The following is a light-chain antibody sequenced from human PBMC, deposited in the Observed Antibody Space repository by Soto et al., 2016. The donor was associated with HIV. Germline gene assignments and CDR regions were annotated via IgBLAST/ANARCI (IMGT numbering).Light chain of an antibody. CDR1: DIETKS. J-gene: IGLJ1*01. Sequence: SYVLTQPPSVSVAPGKTATITCGGNDIETKSVHWYQQRPSLAPVLVVFDDNDRPSGIPERFSGSNSGNTATLTISRVETGDEADYYCQVWDSRSNPRVFGTGTKVTVL. CDR3: QVWDSRSNPRV. CDR2: DDN. V-gene: IGLV3-21*03.